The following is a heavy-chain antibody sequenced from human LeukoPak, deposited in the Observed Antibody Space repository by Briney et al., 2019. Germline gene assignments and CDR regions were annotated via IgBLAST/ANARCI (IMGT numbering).Heavy chain of an antibody. V-gene: IGHV3-23*01. D-gene: IGHD3-16*01. CDR1: GFTFSDYA. CDR3: AKDRGDTYGHELFDY. J-gene: IGHJ4*02. Sequence: GGSLRLSCAASGFTFSDYAMTWVRQAPGKGLEWASVISGSGESTNYADSVRGRFTISRDNVHNTLYLQMHSLGAEDTAVYYCAKDRGDTYGHELFDYRGQGTLVTVSS. CDR2: ISGSGEST.